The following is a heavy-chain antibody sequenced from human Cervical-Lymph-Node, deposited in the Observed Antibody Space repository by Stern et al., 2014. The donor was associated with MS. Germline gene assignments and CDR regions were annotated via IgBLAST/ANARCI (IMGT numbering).Heavy chain of an antibody. J-gene: IGHJ5*02. CDR3: ARDPRVAVAGTGGGFDP. CDR1: GYTFTNYG. CDR2: ISGYNDDT. Sequence: QVQLVQSGAEVKKPGASVKVSCKSSGYTFTNYGISWVRQAPGQGLEWMGWISGYNDDTNYVEKFQGRVTMTTDTSTSTAYMELRSLRSDDTAVYYCARDPRVAVAGTGGGFDPWGQGTLVTVSS. V-gene: IGHV1-18*01. D-gene: IGHD6-19*01.